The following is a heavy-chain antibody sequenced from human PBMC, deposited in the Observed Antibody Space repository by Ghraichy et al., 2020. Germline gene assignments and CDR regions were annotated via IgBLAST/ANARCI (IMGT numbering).Heavy chain of an antibody. J-gene: IGHJ6*02. CDR1: GFTFSSYS. D-gene: IGHD4-11*01. CDR3: SSINWCSRSMAGSEPRRTVWEGPFYSNYLKGGYYYGMDV. Sequence: GESLNISCAASGFTFSSYSMNWVRQAPGKGLEWVSSISSSSSYIYYADSVKGRFTISRDNAKNSLYLQMNSLRAEDTAVYYYSSINWCSRSMAGSEPRRTVWEGPFYSNYLKGGYYYGMDVWGQGTTVTVSS. V-gene: IGHV3-21*01. CDR2: ISSSSSYI.